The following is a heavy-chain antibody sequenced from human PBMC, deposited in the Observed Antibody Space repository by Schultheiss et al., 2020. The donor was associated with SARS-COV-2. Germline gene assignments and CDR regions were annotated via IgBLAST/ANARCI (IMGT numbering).Heavy chain of an antibody. CDR2: IYYGGST. D-gene: IGHD4-11*01. Sequence: TLSLTCTVSGGSISSYYWSWIRQSPGKGLEWIGYIYYGGSTNYNPSFKSRVTISADTSKNQLSLNLSSVTAADTAVYYCARDSDYNRGNYYYYYYMDVWGKGTTVTVSS. CDR3: ARDSDYNRGNYYYYYYMDV. V-gene: IGHV4-59*01. J-gene: IGHJ6*03. CDR1: GGSISSYY.